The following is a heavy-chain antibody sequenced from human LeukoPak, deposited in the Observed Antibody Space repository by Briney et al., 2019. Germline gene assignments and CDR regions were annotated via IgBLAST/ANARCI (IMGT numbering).Heavy chain of an antibody. CDR3: AKGLYSSGWSHYYYGMDV. Sequence: PGGSLRLSCAASGFTFSSYAMSWVRQAPGKGLEGFSAISGSGGSTYYADSVKGRFTISKHNSKNTLYMQMNSLSASDTAVYYCAKGLYSSGWSHYYYGMDVWGQGTTVTV. CDR2: ISGSGGST. J-gene: IGHJ6*02. V-gene: IGHV3-23*01. D-gene: IGHD6-13*01. CDR1: GFTFSSYA.